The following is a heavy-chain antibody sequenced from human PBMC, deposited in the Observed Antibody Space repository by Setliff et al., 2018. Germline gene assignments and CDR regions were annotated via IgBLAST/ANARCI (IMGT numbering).Heavy chain of an antibody. CDR1: GFTFSGSA. D-gene: IGHD3-10*01. CDR3: ARGAYGSGSYYKHYYYMDV. Sequence: PGGSLRLSCAASGFTFSGSAIHWVRQASGKGLEWVGRIRSKSNSYATAYAESVKGRFTISRDDSKNTLYLQMNSLRAEDTAVYYCARGAYGSGSYYKHYYYMDVWGKGTTVTVSS. CDR2: IRSKSNSYAT. V-gene: IGHV3-73*01. J-gene: IGHJ6*03.